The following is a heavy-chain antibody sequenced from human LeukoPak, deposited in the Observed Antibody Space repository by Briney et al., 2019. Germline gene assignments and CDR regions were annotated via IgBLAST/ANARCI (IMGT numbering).Heavy chain of an antibody. V-gene: IGHV4-59*11. J-gene: IGHJ3*02. CDR1: GGPISRHY. Sequence: PSDTLFLTCTVSGGPISRHYWSWIRQPPGRALEWIGYIYYSGSTNQNPSLKSRVTISVDTSKNQFSLKLSSVTAADTAVYYCARVLPSYYDSSGCRDDAFDIWGQGTMVTVSS. CDR2: IYYSGST. D-gene: IGHD3-22*01. CDR3: ARVLPSYYDSSGCRDDAFDI.